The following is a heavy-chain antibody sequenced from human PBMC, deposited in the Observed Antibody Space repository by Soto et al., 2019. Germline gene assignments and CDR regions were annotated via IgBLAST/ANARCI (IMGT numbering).Heavy chain of an antibody. D-gene: IGHD3-3*01. CDR3: ARITIFGVVQKRKDYYMDV. J-gene: IGHJ6*03. CDR2: ISAYNGNT. CDR1: GYTFTSYG. Sequence: QVQLVQSGAEVKKPGASVKVSCKASGYTFTSYGISWVRQAPGQGLEWMGWISAYNGNTNYAQKLQGRVTMTTNTYTSTAYMELRSRRSDDTAVYYCARITIFGVVQKRKDYYMDVWGKGTTVTVSS. V-gene: IGHV1-18*01.